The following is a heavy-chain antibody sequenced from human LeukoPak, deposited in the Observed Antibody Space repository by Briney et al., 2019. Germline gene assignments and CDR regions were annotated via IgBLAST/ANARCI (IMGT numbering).Heavy chain of an antibody. CDR1: GGSFSVYY. D-gene: IGHD6-19*01. CDR3: ARDNIAVAGTGFDY. CDR2: IKHSGSN. V-gene: IGHV4-34*01. J-gene: IGHJ4*02. Sequence: AETLSLTCAVYGGSFSVYYWCWLRHPPGEGGEWVGEIKHSGSNNYNPPLKGRVPIPVNESKNQFSLKLSSVTAADTAVDYCARDNIAVAGTGFDYWGQGTLVTVSS.